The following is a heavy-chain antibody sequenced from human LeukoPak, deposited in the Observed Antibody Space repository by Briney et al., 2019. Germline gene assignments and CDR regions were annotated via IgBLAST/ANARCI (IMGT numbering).Heavy chain of an antibody. CDR2: ISYDGSNK. CDR3: AKPMTTVTTWYFDY. V-gene: IGHV3-30*18. D-gene: IGHD4-11*01. CDR1: GFTFSSYG. Sequence: GRSLRLSCAASGFTFSSYGMHWVRQAPGKGLEWVAVISYDGSNKYYADSVKGRFTISRDNSKNTLYLQMNSLRAEGTAVYYCAKPMTTVTTWYFDYWGQGTLVTVSS. J-gene: IGHJ4*02.